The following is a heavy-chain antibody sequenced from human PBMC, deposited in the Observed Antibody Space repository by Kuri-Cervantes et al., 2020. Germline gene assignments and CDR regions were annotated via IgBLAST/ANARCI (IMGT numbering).Heavy chain of an antibody. D-gene: IGHD6-19*01. V-gene: IGHV4-61*01. CDR1: GGSVSSGSYY. Sequence: ETLSLTCTVSGGSVSSGSYYWSWIRQPPGKGLEWIGYIYYSGSTNSNPSLKSRVTISIDTSRHQFSLKPTSVTAADTAVYYCARDWRGSGDQYPFDLWGRGTLVTVSS. CDR3: ARDWRGSGDQYPFDL. J-gene: IGHJ2*01. CDR2: IYYSGST.